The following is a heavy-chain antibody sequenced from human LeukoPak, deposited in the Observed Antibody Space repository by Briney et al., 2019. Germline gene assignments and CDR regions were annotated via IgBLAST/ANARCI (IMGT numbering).Heavy chain of an antibody. J-gene: IGHJ4*02. V-gene: IGHV3-7*04. Sequence: GGSLRLSCTASGFTFSSYWMSWVRQAPGKGLEWVANIKRDGSEKYYVDSVKGRFTISRDNAKNSLYLQMNSLRAEDTAVYYCAGEREAGEDYWGQGTLVTVSS. CDR1: GFTFSSYW. CDR2: IKRDGSEK. D-gene: IGHD6-19*01. CDR3: AGEREAGEDY.